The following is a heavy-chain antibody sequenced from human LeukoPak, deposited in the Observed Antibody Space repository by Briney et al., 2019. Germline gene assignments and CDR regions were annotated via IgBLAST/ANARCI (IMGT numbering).Heavy chain of an antibody. CDR1: GGSISSSSYY. CDR2: IYYSGST. CDR3: ARDKGSGWYYYDSSGYWTY. V-gene: IGHV4-39*07. Sequence: SETLSLTCTVSGGSISSSSYYWGWIRQPPGKGLEWIGSIYYSGSTYYNPSLKSRVTISVDTSKNQFSLKLSSVTAADTAVYYCARDKGSGWYYYDSSGYWTYWGQGTLVTVSS. J-gene: IGHJ4*02. D-gene: IGHD3-22*01.